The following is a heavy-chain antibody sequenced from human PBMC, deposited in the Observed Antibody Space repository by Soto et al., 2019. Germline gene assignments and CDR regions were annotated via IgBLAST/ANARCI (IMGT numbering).Heavy chain of an antibody. D-gene: IGHD3-22*01. CDR2: IWYDGSNK. Sequence: QVQLVESGGGVVQPGRSLRLSCAASGFTFSSYGMHWVRQAPGKGLEWVAVIWYDGSNKYYADSVKGRFTISRDNSKNTLYLQMNSLRAEDTAVYYCAHFRSSGYYYYYGMDVWGQGTTVTVSS. V-gene: IGHV3-33*01. CDR3: AHFRSSGYYYYYGMDV. J-gene: IGHJ6*02. CDR1: GFTFSSYG.